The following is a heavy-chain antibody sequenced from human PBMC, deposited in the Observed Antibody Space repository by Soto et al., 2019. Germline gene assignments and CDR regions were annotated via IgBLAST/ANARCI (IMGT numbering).Heavy chain of an antibody. Sequence: GASVKVSCKASGYTFTGYYMHWVRQAPGQGLEWMGWINPNSGGTNYAQKFQGWVTMTRDTSISTAYMELSRLRPDDTAVYYCARSRAIWTKAFDIWGQGTMVTVSS. V-gene: IGHV1-2*04. CDR2: INPNSGGT. CDR1: GYTFTGYY. CDR3: ARSRAIWTKAFDI. D-gene: IGHD2-8*01. J-gene: IGHJ3*02.